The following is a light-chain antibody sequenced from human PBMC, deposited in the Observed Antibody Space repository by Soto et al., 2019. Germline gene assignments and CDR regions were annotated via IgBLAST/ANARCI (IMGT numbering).Light chain of an antibody. J-gene: IGKJ1*01. CDR2: KAS. Sequence: DIQMTQSPSTLSASVGDRVTITCRGSQSISSWLAWYQQKPGKAPKILIYKASSLESGVPSRFNGSGAGKEVALIKCSLQADYVANYYQQQPNCLWTFGPGTKVEIK. CDR1: QSISSW. V-gene: IGKV1-5*03. CDR3: QQPNCLWT.